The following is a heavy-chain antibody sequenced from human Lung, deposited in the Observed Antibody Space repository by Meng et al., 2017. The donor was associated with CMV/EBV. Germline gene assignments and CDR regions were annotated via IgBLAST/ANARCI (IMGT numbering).Heavy chain of an antibody. Sequence: PFAASGFTFDDYGMSWVRQAPGKGLECVAGMNWNGGSTGYADSVKGRFTISRDNAKNSLYLQMNSLRAEDTALYYCARVGAACPGGVYYYYGMDVXGQGXTVTVSS. CDR2: MNWNGGST. CDR1: GFTFDDYG. CDR3: ARVGAACPGGVYYYYGMDV. J-gene: IGHJ6*02. V-gene: IGHV3-20*03. D-gene: IGHD1-26*01.